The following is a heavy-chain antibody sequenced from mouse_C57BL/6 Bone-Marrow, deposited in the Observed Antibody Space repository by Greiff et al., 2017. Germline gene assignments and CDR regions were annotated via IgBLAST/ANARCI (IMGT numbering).Heavy chain of an antibody. D-gene: IGHD1-1*01. Sequence: VQLQQPGAELVKPGASVKMSCKASGYTFTSYWITWVKQRPGQGLEWIGDIYPGSGSTNYNEKFKSKATLTVDTSSSTAYMQLSSLTSEDSAVYYCARWAFYYYGSRGGYFDYWGQGTTLTVSS. J-gene: IGHJ2*01. CDR2: IYPGSGST. CDR3: ARWAFYYYGSRGGYFDY. V-gene: IGHV1-55*01. CDR1: GYTFTSYW.